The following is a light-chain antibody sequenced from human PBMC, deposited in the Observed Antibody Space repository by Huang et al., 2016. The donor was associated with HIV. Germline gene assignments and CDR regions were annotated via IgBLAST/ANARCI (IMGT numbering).Light chain of an antibody. J-gene: IGKJ2*01. CDR3: QQSYHTPYT. CDR2: NAS. Sequence: DIQMTQSPSSLSASVGGSVTITCRASQIISIYLNWYQQKPGKAPKLLIYNASNLQSGVPSRFSGSGSGTDFTLTISSLQPEDFATYYCQQSYHTPYTFGQGTKLEIK. CDR1: QIISIY. V-gene: IGKV1-39*01.